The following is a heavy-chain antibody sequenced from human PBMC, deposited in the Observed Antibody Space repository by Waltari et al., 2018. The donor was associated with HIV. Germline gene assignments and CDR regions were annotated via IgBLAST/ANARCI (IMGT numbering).Heavy chain of an antibody. D-gene: IGHD5-12*01. V-gene: IGHV7-4-1*02. Sequence: QVQLVQSGSELKKPGASVKISCKASGYTFTTNSMNWVRQPPGQGLEWMGWINTNTGNPTYAQGFTGRFVFSLDTAVSTAYLQISSLKAEDTAVYYCARHLRGRNNWFDPWGQGTLVTVSS. J-gene: IGHJ5*02. CDR3: ARHLRGRNNWFDP. CDR2: INTNTGNP. CDR1: GYTFTTNS.